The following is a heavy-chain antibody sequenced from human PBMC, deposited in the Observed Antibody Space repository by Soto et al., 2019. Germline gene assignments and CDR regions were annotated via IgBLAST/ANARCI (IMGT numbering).Heavy chain of an antibody. CDR1: GVPFSSYG. CDR3: ARTGQYYYGSGSPLHYYGMDV. Sequence: GGSLRLSCAASGVPFSSYGMHWVRQAPGKGLEWVAVIWYDGSNKYYADSVKGRFTISRDNSKNTLYLQMNSLRAEDTAVYYCARTGQYYYGSGSPLHYYGMDVWGQGTTVTVSS. J-gene: IGHJ6*02. V-gene: IGHV3-33*01. CDR2: IWYDGSNK. D-gene: IGHD3-10*01.